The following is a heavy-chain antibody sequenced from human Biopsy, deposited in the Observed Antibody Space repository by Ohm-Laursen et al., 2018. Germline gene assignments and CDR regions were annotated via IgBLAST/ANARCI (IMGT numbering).Heavy chain of an antibody. CDR1: GATSSNYA. CDR2: MNPNSGNT. J-gene: IGHJ4*02. CDR3: ARDFNYDGGGSFNFDY. Sequence: GSSVKVSCKASGATSSNYAINWLRQATGQGLEWMGWMNPNSGNTGYAQKFQGRVTMTRNTSISTAYMELSSLTSVDTAVYYCARDFNYDGGGSFNFDYWGQGTLVTVSS. V-gene: IGHV1-8*02. D-gene: IGHD3-22*01.